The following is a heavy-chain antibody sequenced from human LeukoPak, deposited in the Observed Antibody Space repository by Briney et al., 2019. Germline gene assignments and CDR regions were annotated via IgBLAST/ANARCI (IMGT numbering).Heavy chain of an antibody. V-gene: IGHV3-21*06. J-gene: IGHJ4*02. CDR3: VRDGRGYCGSTSCRPFDS. CDR2: ISSRSSYT. D-gene: IGHD2-2*01. Sequence: SGGSLRLSCAASGFTFSSYSMNWVRQAPGKGLEWVSSISSRSSYTYYADSVRGRFTISRDNAKNSLFLQMNSLRVEDTAVYYCVRDGRGYCGSTSCRPFDSWGRGTQVTVSS. CDR1: GFTFSSYS.